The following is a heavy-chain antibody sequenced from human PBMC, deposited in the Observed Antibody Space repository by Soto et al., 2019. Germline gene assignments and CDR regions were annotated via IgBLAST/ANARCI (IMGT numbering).Heavy chain of an antibody. CDR2: MNPGSGDT. J-gene: IGHJ5*02. CDR3: ARMETFGSLNWFDP. CDR1: WYSFTNND. Sequence: ASVKVSWKASWYSFTNNDVRWGRQATGQGLEWMGWMNPGSGDTGYAQKFQGRVTMTRDISIATAYMELSSLRSDDTAIYHCARMETFGSLNWFDPWGQGTLVTVSS. D-gene: IGHD3-16*01. V-gene: IGHV1-8*01.